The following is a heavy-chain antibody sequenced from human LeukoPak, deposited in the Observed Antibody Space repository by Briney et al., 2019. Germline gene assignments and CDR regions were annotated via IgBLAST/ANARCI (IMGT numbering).Heavy chain of an antibody. CDR2: INPNSGGT. D-gene: IGHD1-26*01. CDR1: GYTFTGYY. V-gene: IGHV1-2*02. J-gene: IGHJ4*02. Sequence: ASVKVSCKASGYTFTGYYMHWVRQAPGQGLEWMGWINPNSGGTNYAQKFQGRVTMTRDTSTSTVYMELSSLRSEDTAVYYCVSSGSYRPEFVQWGQGTLVTVSS. CDR3: VSSGSYRPEFVQ.